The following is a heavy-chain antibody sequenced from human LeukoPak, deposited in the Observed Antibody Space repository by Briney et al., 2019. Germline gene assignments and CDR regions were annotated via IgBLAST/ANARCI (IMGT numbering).Heavy chain of an antibody. D-gene: IGHD3-10*01. Sequence: PSETLSLTCTVSGGSISSSSYYWGWIRQPPGKGLEWIGSVYYSGSTYYNPSLKSRVTISVDTSKNQFSLKLSSVTAADTAAYYCARKDIGLLYAFDIWGQGTMVTVSS. CDR3: ARKDIGLLYAFDI. J-gene: IGHJ3*02. V-gene: IGHV4-39*07. CDR1: GGSISSSSYY. CDR2: VYYSGST.